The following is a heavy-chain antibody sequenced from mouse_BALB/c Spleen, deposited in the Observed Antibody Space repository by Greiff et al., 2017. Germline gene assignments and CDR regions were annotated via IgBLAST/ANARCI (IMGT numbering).Heavy chain of an antibody. J-gene: IGHJ3*01. CDR3: ARYPFAY. CDR2: ISSGSSTI. V-gene: IGHV5-17*02. Sequence: EVKLVESGGGLVQPGGSRKLSCAASGFTFSSFGMHWVRQAPEKGLEWVAYISSGSSTIYYADTVKGRFTISRDNPKNTLFLQMTSLRSEDTAMYYCARYPFAYWGQGTLVPVSA. CDR1: GFTFSSFG.